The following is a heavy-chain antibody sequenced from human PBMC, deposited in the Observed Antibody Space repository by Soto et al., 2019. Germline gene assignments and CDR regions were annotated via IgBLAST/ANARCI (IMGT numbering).Heavy chain of an antibody. D-gene: IGHD5-12*01. CDR1: GGSITTYY. J-gene: IGHJ5*02. CDR2: IYYSGST. Sequence: SETLSLTCTVSGGSITTYYWSWIRQSPGKGLEWIAYIYYSGSTDYNPSLKSRVTISVDTSKNQLSLKLSSVTAADTAVYYCARHAIYDGSSAPWGHGTLAPVAS. CDR3: ARHAIYDGSSAP. V-gene: IGHV4-59*08.